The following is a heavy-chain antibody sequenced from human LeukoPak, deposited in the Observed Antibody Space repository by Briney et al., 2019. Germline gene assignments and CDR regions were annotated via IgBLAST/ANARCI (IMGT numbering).Heavy chain of an antibody. J-gene: IGHJ4*02. Sequence: PGGSLRLPCAASGFIFHDYAMHWVRQAPGKGLEWVSGINGNSARIGYADSVKGRFTIYRDNAKNSLYLQMNSLRGEDTAFYYCARRPDSSGVTRGPFDYWGQGTLVTVSS. CDR1: GFIFHDYA. D-gene: IGHD3-22*01. CDR3: ARRPDSSGVTRGPFDY. CDR2: INGNSARI. V-gene: IGHV3-9*01.